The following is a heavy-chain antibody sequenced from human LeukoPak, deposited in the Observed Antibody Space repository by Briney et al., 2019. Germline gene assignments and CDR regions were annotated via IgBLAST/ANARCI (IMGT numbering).Heavy chain of an antibody. V-gene: IGHV3-48*02. CDR3: ASSGSYRFDY. J-gene: IGHJ4*02. CDR1: GFTFSSYS. CDR2: ITASGTAM. Sequence: GGSLRLSCAASGFTFSSYSMNWVRQAPGKGLEWVSHITASGTAMFHADSVKGRFTISRDNAKDSLYLQMNSLRDEDTAVYYCASSGSYRFDYWGQGTLVTVSS. D-gene: IGHD1-26*01.